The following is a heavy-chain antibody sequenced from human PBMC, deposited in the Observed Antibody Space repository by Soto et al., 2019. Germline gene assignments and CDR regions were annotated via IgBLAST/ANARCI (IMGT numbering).Heavy chain of an antibody. V-gene: IGHV3-23*01. J-gene: IGHJ4*02. CDR3: AKFGFGALTRIGDNY. CDR1: GFTFSSYA. CDR2: ISGSGGST. D-gene: IGHD3-10*01. Sequence: GGSLRLSCAASGFTFSSYAMSWVRQAPGKGLEWVSAISGSGGSTYYADSVKGRFTISRDNSKNTLYLQMNSLRAEDTAVYYCAKFGFGALTRIGDNYWGQGTLVTVSS.